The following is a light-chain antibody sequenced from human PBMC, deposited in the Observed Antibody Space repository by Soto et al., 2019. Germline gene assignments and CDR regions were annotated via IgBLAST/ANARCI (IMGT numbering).Light chain of an antibody. CDR1: QGLTSW. J-gene: IGKJ4*01. V-gene: IGKV1-12*01. Sequence: DVQMTQSPSSVSAAVGDRVTITCRASQGLTSWLAWYQQKPGKAPKLLIYAASSLQSGVPSRFNGRGCRPDFTLTISSLRPEDFATYYCQRTSSFPLTFGAGTKVEIK. CDR3: QRTSSFPLT. CDR2: AAS.